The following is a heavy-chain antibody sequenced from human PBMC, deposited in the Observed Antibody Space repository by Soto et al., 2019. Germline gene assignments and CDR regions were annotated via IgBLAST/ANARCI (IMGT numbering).Heavy chain of an antibody. J-gene: IGHJ4*01. CDR1: GFTFSNYW. CDR2: INQAGRET. CDR3: ASYSAIFGGPFKDY. D-gene: IGHD3-3*01. Sequence: EVQLVESGGGLVQPGGSLRLSCAASGFTFSNYWTSWVRQAPGKGLEWVASINQAGRETYYVDSVRGRFTISRDNAKKALYLQMTSLRDEDTAVYSCASYSAIFGGPFKDYWCHGPLVTVSS. V-gene: IGHV3-7*01.